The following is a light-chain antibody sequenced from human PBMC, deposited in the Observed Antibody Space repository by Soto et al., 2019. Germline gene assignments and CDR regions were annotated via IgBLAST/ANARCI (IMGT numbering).Light chain of an antibody. V-gene: IGKV3-11*01. Sequence: EIVLTQSPATLSLSPGERATLSCRASQSVSSYLAWYQQKPGQAPRLLIYDASNRATGIPARFSGSGSGTDFTLTISSLEPEDFAVYYCQQRSNCPTLTFGGRTKVDIK. CDR2: DAS. CDR3: QQRSNCPTLT. CDR1: QSVSSY. J-gene: IGKJ4*01.